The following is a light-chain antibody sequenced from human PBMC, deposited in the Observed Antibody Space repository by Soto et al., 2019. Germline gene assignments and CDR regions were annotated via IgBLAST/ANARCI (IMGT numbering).Light chain of an antibody. Sequence: QSVLTQPASLSVSPGQSITISCTGTSSDVGGYNYVSWYQQHPGKAPKLMIYEVNKRPSGVSDRFSGSKSGNTASLTISGLQAEDEADYYCCSYAGSSTLYVFGTGTKVSVL. J-gene: IGLJ1*01. CDR1: SSDVGGYNY. V-gene: IGLV2-23*02. CDR3: CSYAGSSTLYV. CDR2: EVN.